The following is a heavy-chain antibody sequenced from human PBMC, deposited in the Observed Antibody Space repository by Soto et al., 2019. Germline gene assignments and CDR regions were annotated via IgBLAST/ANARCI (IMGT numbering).Heavy chain of an antibody. D-gene: IGHD6-19*01. V-gene: IGHV4-34*01. CDR3: ARGSQSYSSGWYWFDP. CDR2: INHSGST. Sequence: SETLSLTCAVYGGSFSGYYWSWIRQPPGKGLEWIGEINHSGSTNYNPSLKSRVTISVDTSKNQFSLKLSSVTAADTAVYYCARGSQSYSSGWYWFDPWGQGTLVTVS. CDR1: GGSFSGYY. J-gene: IGHJ5*02.